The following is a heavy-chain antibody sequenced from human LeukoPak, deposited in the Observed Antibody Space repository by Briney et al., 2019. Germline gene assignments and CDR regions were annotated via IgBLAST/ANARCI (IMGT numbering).Heavy chain of an antibody. J-gene: IGHJ4*02. CDR2: IIPIFGTA. CDR3: PSDLGSYYDILTGYYSFDY. D-gene: IGHD3-9*01. V-gene: IGHV1-69*05. CDR1: GGTFSSYA. Sequence: SVKVSCKASGGTFSSYAISWVRQAPGQGLEWMGGIIPIFGTANYAQKFQGRVTITTDESTSTAYMELSSLRSEDTAVYYCPSDLGSYYDILTGYYSFDYWGQGTLVTVSS.